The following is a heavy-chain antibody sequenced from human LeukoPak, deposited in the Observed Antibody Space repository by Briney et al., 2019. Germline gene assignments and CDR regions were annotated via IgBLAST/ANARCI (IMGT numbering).Heavy chain of an antibody. CDR1: GGSISSGDYY. CDR3: ARVGGVVLFDY. Sequence: SQTLSLTCTVSGGSISSGDYYWNWIRQPPGKGLEWIGYIYYSGSTYYNPSLKSRVTISVDTSKNQFSLKLSSVTAADTAVYYCARVGGVVLFDYWGQGTLVTVSS. J-gene: IGHJ4*02. CDR2: IYYSGST. V-gene: IGHV4-30-4*08. D-gene: IGHD2-15*01.